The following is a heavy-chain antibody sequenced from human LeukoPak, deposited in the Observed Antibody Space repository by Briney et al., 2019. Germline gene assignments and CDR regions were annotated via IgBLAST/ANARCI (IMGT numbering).Heavy chain of an antibody. Sequence: SGTLSLTCTVSGGSISSYYWSWIRQPPGKGLEWIGYIYYSGSTNYNPSLKSRVTISVDTSKNQFSLKLSSVTAADTAVYYCASTDNSYGSYYYYMDVWGKGTTVTVSS. D-gene: IGHD5-18*01. CDR3: ASTDNSYGSYYYYMDV. V-gene: IGHV4-59*01. J-gene: IGHJ6*03. CDR2: IYYSGST. CDR1: GGSISSYY.